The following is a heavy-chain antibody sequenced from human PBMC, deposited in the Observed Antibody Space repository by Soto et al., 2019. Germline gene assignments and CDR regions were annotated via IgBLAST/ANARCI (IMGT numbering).Heavy chain of an antibody. CDR2: ISGGGGTI. J-gene: IGHJ6*02. Sequence: PGGSLRLSCAVSGFSFSAYGMSWVRQAPGKGLEWISFISGGGGTIYYADSVKGRFISSRDNSKSTLYLQMTSLSVDDTAVYYCAKDRGNGDTPNIYSYYGIEVWGQGTTATVSS. CDR3: AKDRGNGDTPNIYSYYGIEV. CDR1: GFSFSAYG. D-gene: IGHD2-21*02. V-gene: IGHV3-23*01.